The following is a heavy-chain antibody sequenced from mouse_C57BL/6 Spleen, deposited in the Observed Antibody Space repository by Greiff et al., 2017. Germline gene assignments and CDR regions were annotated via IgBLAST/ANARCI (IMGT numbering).Heavy chain of an antibody. CDR2: IDPNSGGT. Sequence: QVQLQQPGAELVKPGASVKLSCKASGYTFTSYWMHWVKQRPGRGLEWIGRIDPNSGGTKYNEKFKSKATLTVDKPSSTAYMQLSSLTSEDSAVYYCARWGKGDIDYAMDYWGQGTSVTVSS. V-gene: IGHV1-72*01. J-gene: IGHJ4*01. CDR3: ARWGKGDIDYAMDY. CDR1: GYTFTSYW. D-gene: IGHD1-3*01.